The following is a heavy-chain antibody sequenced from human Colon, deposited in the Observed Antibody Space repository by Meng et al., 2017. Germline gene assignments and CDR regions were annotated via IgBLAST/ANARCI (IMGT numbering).Heavy chain of an antibody. CDR3: VRSRAWVRTGFDP. Sequence: QPQLQESGPGLVKPSETLSLTCSVSGDSIGSSDSYWGWIRQSPGKGLEWIGSIGHSGFTYCTPSLESRVTVSVDTSRSQFSLELTSVTAADTAVYYCVRSRAWVRTGFDPWGQGTLVTVSS. J-gene: IGHJ5*02. D-gene: IGHD1/OR15-1a*01. CDR2: IGHSGFT. CDR1: GDSIGSSDSY. V-gene: IGHV4-39*01.